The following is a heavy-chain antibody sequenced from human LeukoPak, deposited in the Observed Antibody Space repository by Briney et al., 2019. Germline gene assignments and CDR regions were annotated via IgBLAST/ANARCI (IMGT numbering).Heavy chain of an antibody. D-gene: IGHD4-23*01. CDR2: IYYSGST. CDR1: GGSISSSSYY. Sequence: SETLSLTCTVSGGSISSSSYYWGWIRQPPGKGLEWIGSIYYSGSTYYNPSLKSRVTISVDTSKNQFSLKLSSVTTADTAVYYCARLYGGNFRWFDPWGQGTLVTVSS. V-gene: IGHV4-39*01. CDR3: ARLYGGNFRWFDP. J-gene: IGHJ5*02.